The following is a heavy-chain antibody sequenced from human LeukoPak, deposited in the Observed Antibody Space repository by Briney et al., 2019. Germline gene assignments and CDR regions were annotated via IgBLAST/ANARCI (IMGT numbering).Heavy chain of an antibody. Sequence: GGSLRLSCAASGFTFSSYSMSWVREGPGKGLEGVSSISSSSTYKYYAGSVKGRFTISRDNAKNSLYLQMNSLRAEYTALYYCARGRYSGSYLLDYWGQGTLVTVSS. CDR1: GFTFSSYS. V-gene: IGHV3-21*01. CDR2: ISSSSTYK. D-gene: IGHD1-26*01. CDR3: ARGRYSGSYLLDY. J-gene: IGHJ4*02.